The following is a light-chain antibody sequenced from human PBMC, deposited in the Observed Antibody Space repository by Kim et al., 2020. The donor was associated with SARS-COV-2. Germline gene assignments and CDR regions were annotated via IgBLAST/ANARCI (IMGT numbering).Light chain of an antibody. CDR1: HNIDTS. J-gene: IGKJ1*01. CDR2: DAA. CDR3: LQYNDWSNWT. Sequence: EVVMTQSPDSLSVSPGERVTLSCRATHNIDTSVAWYQQRPGQPPRLLIFDAAARAPDTPARFSGSGSRSDFSLTISGVQPEDFAVYHCLQYNDWSNWTFGQGTKVDIK. V-gene: IGKV3D-15*01.